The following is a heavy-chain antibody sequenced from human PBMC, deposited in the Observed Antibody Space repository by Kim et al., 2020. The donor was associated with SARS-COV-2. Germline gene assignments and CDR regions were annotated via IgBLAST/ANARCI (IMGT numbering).Heavy chain of an antibody. Sequence: SVKVSCKASGGTFSSYAISWVRQAPGQGLEWMGRIIPILGIANYAQKFQGRVTITADKSTSTAYMELSSLRSEDTAVYYCARDGYNYGFDYWGQGTLVTVSS. CDR1: GGTFSSYA. CDR2: IIPILGIA. CDR3: ARDGYNYGFDY. D-gene: IGHD5-12*01. J-gene: IGHJ4*02. V-gene: IGHV1-69*04.